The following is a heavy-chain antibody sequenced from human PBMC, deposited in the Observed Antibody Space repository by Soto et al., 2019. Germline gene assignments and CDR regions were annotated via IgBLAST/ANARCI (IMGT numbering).Heavy chain of an antibody. V-gene: IGHV1-2*02. Sequence: GASVKVSCKGSGYTFTGYHMHWVRQAPGQGLEWMGWIDPKSGGTKYAQKFQGRVTMTTDASFRTAYMELSWLRADDTAISYPARDRKSYPFLPGHCTGGHCFDYWGHGTLVTVSS. J-gene: IGHJ4*01. D-gene: IGHD3-9*01. CDR2: IDPKSGGT. CDR1: GYTFTGYH. CDR3: ARDRKSYPFLPGHCTGGHCFDY.